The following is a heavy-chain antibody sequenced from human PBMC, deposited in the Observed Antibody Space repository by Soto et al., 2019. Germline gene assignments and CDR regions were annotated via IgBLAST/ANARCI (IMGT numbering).Heavy chain of an antibody. V-gene: IGHV1-18*01. J-gene: IGHJ4*02. CDR1: GYTFASYG. D-gene: IGHD6-13*01. Sequence: QVQLVQSGPEVKQPGASVKVSCKASGYTFASYGVTWVRQAPGQGLVWMGWISVYNGNTNYAQKLQGRVSMTADTSTNTAYMELRSLRSDDTAVYFCARDRSSSWYGDHWGQGTLVTVSS. CDR2: ISVYNGNT. CDR3: ARDRSSSWYGDH.